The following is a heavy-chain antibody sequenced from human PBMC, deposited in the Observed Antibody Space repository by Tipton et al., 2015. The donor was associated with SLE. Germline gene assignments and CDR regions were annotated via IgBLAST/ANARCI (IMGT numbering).Heavy chain of an antibody. J-gene: IGHJ4*02. D-gene: IGHD6-13*01. CDR3: ARGYLRSSWTVDYFDY. Sequence: TLSLTCTVSGGSISSHYLSWIRQPPGKGLEWIGYIYYSGSTNYNPSLKSRVTISVDTSKNQFSLKLSSVTAADTAVYYCARGYLRSSWTVDYFDYWGQGTLVTVSS. CDR2: IYYSGST. CDR1: GGSISSHY. V-gene: IGHV4-59*08.